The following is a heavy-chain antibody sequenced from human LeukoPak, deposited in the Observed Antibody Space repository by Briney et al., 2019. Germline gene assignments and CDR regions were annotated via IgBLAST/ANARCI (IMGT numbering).Heavy chain of an antibody. V-gene: IGHV3-23*01. J-gene: IGHJ4*02. CDR3: ARRGWLINFDY. CDR1: GFTFSNYA. CDR2: ISGSGDNT. Sequence: PGGSLRLSCAASGFTFSNYAMSWVRQAPGKGLEWVSIISGSGDNTHYADSVEGRFTISRDNSKNTLYLQMKTLRAEDTAIYYCARRGWLINFDYWGQGTLVTVSS. D-gene: IGHD5-12*01.